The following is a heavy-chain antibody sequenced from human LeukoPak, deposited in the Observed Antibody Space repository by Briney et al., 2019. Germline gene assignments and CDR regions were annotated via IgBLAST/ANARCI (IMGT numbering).Heavy chain of an antibody. CDR1: GFIFSNYW. J-gene: IGHJ4*02. CDR3: ARDTYSIAE. CDR2: IHSDGGTT. V-gene: IGHV3-74*01. D-gene: IGHD1-26*01. Sequence: GGSLRLSCAASGFIFSNYWMHWVRQAPGQGLVWVSLIHSDGGTTNYADSVKGRFTISRDNAKNTLYLQMNSLRVEDTAVYYCARDTYSIAEWGQGTLVSVSS.